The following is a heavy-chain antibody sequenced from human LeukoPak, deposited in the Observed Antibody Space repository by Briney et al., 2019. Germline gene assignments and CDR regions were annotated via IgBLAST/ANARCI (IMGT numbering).Heavy chain of an antibody. Sequence: QTLSLTCAISGDSVSSNSAAWNWIRQSPSRGLEWLGRTYYRSHWSYDYALSVKGRISINPDTSKNHFSLQLNSVTPEDTAVYYCAREPQRFRGLIIPSDFDSWGQGTLVTVSS. CDR3: AREPQRFRGLIIPSDFDS. V-gene: IGHV6-1*01. CDR2: TYYRSHWSY. CDR1: GDSVSSNSAA. D-gene: IGHD3-10*01. J-gene: IGHJ4*02.